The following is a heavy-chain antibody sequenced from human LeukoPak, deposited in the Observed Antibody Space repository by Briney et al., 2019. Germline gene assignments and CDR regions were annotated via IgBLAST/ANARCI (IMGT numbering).Heavy chain of an antibody. J-gene: IGHJ6*03. V-gene: IGHV1-69*05. Sequence: ASVKVSCTASGGTFTSYAISWVRQAPGQGLEWMGRIIPIFGTANYAQKFQGRVTITTDESTSTAYMELSSLRSEDTAVYYCARGPHPTLIWFGSRRGYYYMDVWGKGTTVTVSS. CDR1: GGTFTSYA. D-gene: IGHD3-10*01. CDR3: ARGPHPTLIWFGSRRGYYYMDV. CDR2: IIPIFGTA.